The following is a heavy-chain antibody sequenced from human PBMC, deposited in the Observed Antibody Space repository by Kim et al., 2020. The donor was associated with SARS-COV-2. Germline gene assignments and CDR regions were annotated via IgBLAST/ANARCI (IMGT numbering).Heavy chain of an antibody. Sequence: SVKVSCKASGFTFTSSAVQWVRQARGQRLEWIGWIVVGSGNTNYAQKFQERVTITRDMSTSTAYMELSSLRSEDTAVYYCAVTYYYDSSGYSLPDDAFDIWGQGTMVTVSS. CDR3: AVTYYYDSSGYSLPDDAFDI. D-gene: IGHD3-22*01. V-gene: IGHV1-58*01. CDR2: IVVGSGNT. J-gene: IGHJ3*02. CDR1: GFTFTSSA.